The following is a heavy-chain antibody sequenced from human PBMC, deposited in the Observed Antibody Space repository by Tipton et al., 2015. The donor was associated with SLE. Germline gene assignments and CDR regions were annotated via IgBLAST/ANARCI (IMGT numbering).Heavy chain of an antibody. CDR2: IFYTGRT. CDR1: GGSIGSRTYY. V-gene: IGHV4-39*07. CDR3: ARDYMDYRIFDY. D-gene: IGHD4-11*01. J-gene: IGHJ4*02. Sequence: LRLSCTVSGGSIGSRTYYWGWVRQPPGKGLEWIGSIFYTGRTYPNPSLRSRVTISIDTSGNQFSLKVKSVTAADTAVYYCARDYMDYRIFDYWGQGTLVAVSS.